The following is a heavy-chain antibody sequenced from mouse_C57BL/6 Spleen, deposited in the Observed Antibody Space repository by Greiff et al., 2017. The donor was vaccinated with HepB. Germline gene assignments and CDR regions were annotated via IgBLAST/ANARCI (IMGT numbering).Heavy chain of an antibody. J-gene: IGHJ2*01. V-gene: IGHV5-4*03. CDR1: GFTFSSYA. Sequence: EVKVVESGGGLVKPGGSLKLSCAASGFTFSSYAMSWVRQTPEKRLEWVATISDGGSYTYYPDNVKGRFTISRDNAKNNLYLQMSHLKSEDTAMYYCARADSSGYDYFDYWGQGTTLTVSS. CDR2: ISDGGSYT. CDR3: ARADSSGYDYFDY. D-gene: IGHD3-2*02.